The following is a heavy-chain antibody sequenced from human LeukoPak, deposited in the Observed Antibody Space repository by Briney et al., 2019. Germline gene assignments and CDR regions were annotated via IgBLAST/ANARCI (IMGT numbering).Heavy chain of an antibody. V-gene: IGHV4-34*01. J-gene: IGHJ6*02. CDR2: INHSGST. CDR1: GGSFSGYY. Sequence: SETLSLTCAVCGGSFSGYYWSWIRQPPGKGLEWIGEINHSGSTNYNPSLKSRVTISVDTSKNQFSLKLSSVTAADTAVYYCARGPFYYYGMDVWGQGTTVTVSS. CDR3: ARGPFYYYGMDV.